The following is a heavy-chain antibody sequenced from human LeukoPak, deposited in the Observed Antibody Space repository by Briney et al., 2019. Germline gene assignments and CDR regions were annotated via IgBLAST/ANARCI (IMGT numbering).Heavy chain of an antibody. J-gene: IGHJ4*02. CDR1: VFTFSSYA. CDR3: ARGTTVTTQYYFDY. CDR2: ISYDGSNK. Sequence: QSGGSLRLSCAASVFTFSSYAMHWVRQAPGKGLEWVAVISYDGSNKYYADSVKGRFTISRDNSKNTLYLQMNSMRAEDTAVYYCARGTTVTTQYYFDYWGQGTLVTVSS. V-gene: IGHV3-30*04. D-gene: IGHD4-17*01.